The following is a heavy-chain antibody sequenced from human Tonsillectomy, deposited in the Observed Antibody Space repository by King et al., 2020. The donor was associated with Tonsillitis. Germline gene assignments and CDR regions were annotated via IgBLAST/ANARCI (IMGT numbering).Heavy chain of an antibody. J-gene: IGHJ4*02. CDR2: ISSRSSTI. D-gene: IGHD3-10*01. Sequence: VQLVESGGGLVQPGGSLRLSCAASGFTFSSYSMNWVRQAPGKGLEWVSYISSRSSTIYYADSVKGRFTISRDNAKNSLYLQMNSLRAEDTAVYYCARPLWLGELFLWGQGTLVTVSS. V-gene: IGHV3-48*04. CDR3: ARPLWLGELFL. CDR1: GFTFSSYS.